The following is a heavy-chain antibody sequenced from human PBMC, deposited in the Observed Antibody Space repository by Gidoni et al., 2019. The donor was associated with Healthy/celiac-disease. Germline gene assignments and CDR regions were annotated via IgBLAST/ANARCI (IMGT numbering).Heavy chain of an antibody. CDR3: ARVYPSYSSGPDY. J-gene: IGHJ4*02. D-gene: IGHD6-19*01. Sequence: QVQLQQWGAGLLKPSETLSLTCAVYGGSFSGYYWSWIRQPPGKGLEWIGEINHSGSTNYNPSLKSRVTISVDTSKNQFSLKLSSVTAADTAVYYCARVYPSYSSGPDYWGQGTLVTVSS. CDR2: INHSGST. CDR1: GGSFSGYY. V-gene: IGHV4-34*01.